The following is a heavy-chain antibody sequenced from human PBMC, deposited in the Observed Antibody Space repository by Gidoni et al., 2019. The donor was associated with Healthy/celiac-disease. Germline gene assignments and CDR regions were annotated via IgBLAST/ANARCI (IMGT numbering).Heavy chain of an antibody. CDR1: VFTFGSYD. V-gene: IGHV3-13*01. Sequence: EVQLVESGGGLVQPGGSLRLSCAASVFTFGSYDLHWVRQATGKGLEWVSAIGTAGDTYDPGSVKGRFTIYRENAKNSLYLQMNSLRAGDTAVYYCARGSGWYYYYYGMDVWGQGTTVTVSS. CDR2: IGTAGDT. J-gene: IGHJ6*02. D-gene: IGHD6-19*01. CDR3: ARGSGWYYYYYGMDV.